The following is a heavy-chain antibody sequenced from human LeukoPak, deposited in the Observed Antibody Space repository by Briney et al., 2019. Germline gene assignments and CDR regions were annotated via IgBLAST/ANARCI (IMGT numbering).Heavy chain of an antibody. J-gene: IGHJ4*02. V-gene: IGHV4-59*01. CDR3: ARGETDGGIPDY. D-gene: IGHD4-23*01. CDR1: GGSISSYY. Sequence: SETLSLTCTVSGGSISSYYWSWIRQPPGKGLEWIGYIYYSGSTNYNPSLKSRVTISVDTSKNQFSLKLSSVTAADTAVYYCARGETDGGIPDYWGQGTLVTVSS. CDR2: IYYSGST.